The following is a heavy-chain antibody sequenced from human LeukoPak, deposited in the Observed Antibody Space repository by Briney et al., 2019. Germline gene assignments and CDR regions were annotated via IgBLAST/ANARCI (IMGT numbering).Heavy chain of an antibody. Sequence: GGSLRLSCAASGLAFGSNWMHWVRQAPGKGLVWVSHISPDARTITYAAFVKGRFTISRDNAKNTLYLQMNSLRAEDTALYYCVRGQATAWGLDYWGQGTLVTVSS. CDR3: VRGQATAWGLDY. CDR2: ISPDARTI. V-gene: IGHV3-74*01. D-gene: IGHD6-13*01. CDR1: GLAFGSNW. J-gene: IGHJ4*02.